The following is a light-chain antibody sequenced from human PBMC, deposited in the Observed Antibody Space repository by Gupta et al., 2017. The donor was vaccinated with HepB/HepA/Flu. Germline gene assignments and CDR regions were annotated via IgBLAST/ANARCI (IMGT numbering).Light chain of an antibody. Sequence: EIVLTQSPDFQSVTPQEKVTISCRASQSVGISLHWYQQKPGQSPKLLIWDTSQSLSGVPSRFSGSASGTDFTLTINSLEAEDAATYYCHQTNSFPITFGQGTRLEIK. V-gene: IGKV6-21*01. CDR1: QSVGIS. CDR2: DTS. J-gene: IGKJ5*01. CDR3: HQTNSFPIT.